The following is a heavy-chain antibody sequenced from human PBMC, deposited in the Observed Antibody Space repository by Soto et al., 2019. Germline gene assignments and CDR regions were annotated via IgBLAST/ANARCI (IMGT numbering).Heavy chain of an antibody. J-gene: IGHJ4*02. CDR3: AREYTYGSNFFDC. CDR1: GGSISSAAYY. CDR2: ISHSGST. V-gene: IGHV4-31*03. D-gene: IGHD2-2*02. Sequence: QVQLQESGPGLVKPSQTLSLTCTVSGGSISSAAYYWSWIRQHPGKGLEGIGYISHSGSTYYNPSLKGRVIISVDTSKNQFSLSLTSVTAADTAVYYCAREYTYGSNFFDCWGQGALVTVSS.